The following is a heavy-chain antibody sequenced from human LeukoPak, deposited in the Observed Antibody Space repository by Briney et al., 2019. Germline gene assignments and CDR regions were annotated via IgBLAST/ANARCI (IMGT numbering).Heavy chain of an antibody. CDR3: AKDDSSGYYSAPFDY. J-gene: IGHJ4*02. CDR2: ISYDGSNK. V-gene: IGHV3-30*18. D-gene: IGHD3-22*01. CDR1: GFTFSSYG. Sequence: PGRSLRLSCAASGFTFSSYGMHWVRQAPGKGLEWVAVISYDGSNKYYADSVKGRFTISRDNSKNTLYLQMNSLRAEDTAVYYCAKDDSSGYYSAPFDYWGQGTLVTVSS.